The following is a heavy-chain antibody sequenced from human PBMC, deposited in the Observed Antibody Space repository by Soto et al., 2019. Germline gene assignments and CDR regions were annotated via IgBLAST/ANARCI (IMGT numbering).Heavy chain of an antibody. CDR1: GFTFSSYE. CDR2: ISSSGSTI. J-gene: IGHJ6*02. Sequence: EVQLVESGGGLVQPGGSLRLSCAASGFTFSSYEMNWVRQAPGKGLEWVSSISSSGSTIYYADSVKGRFTISRDNAKNSLYLQMNSLRAEDPAVYYCARGRSYYYGMDVWGQGTTVTVSS. CDR3: ARGRSYYYGMDV. V-gene: IGHV3-48*03.